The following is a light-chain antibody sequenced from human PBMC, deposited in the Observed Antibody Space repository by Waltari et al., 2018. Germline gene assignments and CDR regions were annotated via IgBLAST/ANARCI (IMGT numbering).Light chain of an antibody. Sequence: EIVMTQSPATLSVSPGERAVLSCRASQSVTTNLAWYQQKPGQAPRLLIYGASTRATNIPARFSGSVSGTEFNLTISSLQSEDFAVYYCHQYNNGPPYNFGQGTKLEI. CDR1: QSVTTN. V-gene: IGKV3-15*01. CDR3: HQYNNGPPYN. CDR2: GAS. J-gene: IGKJ2*01.